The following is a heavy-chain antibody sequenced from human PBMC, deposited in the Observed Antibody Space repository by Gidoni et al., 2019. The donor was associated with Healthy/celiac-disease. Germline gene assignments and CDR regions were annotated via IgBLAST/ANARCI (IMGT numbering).Heavy chain of an antibody. CDR1: GSTFTGYY. J-gene: IGHJ6*02. CDR2: INPNSGGT. V-gene: IGHV1-2*02. Sequence: QVQLVQSGAEVKKPGASVKVSCKASGSTFTGYYMHWVRQAPGQGLGWMGWINPNSGGTYYAQKFQGRVTMTRDTSISTAYMELSRLRSDDTAVYYCARVPQGDTLDIVVVPDIYYYYGMDVWGQGTTVTVSS. CDR3: ARVPQGDTLDIVVVPDIYYYYGMDV. D-gene: IGHD2-2*01.